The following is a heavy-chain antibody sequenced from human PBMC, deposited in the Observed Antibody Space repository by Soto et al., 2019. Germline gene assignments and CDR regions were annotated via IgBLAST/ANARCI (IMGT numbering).Heavy chain of an antibody. J-gene: IGHJ4*02. V-gene: IGHV5-51*01. Sequence: SLKISCKVSGYSFPNYWIGWVRQMPGKGLEWMGIIYPGDSDIRYSPSFQGQVTISADKSISTAYLQWRSLKASDTAMYYCARRDGYKIDYWGQGTLVTVSS. CDR2: IYPGDSDI. CDR3: ARRDGYKIDY. D-gene: IGHD5-12*01. CDR1: GYSFPNYW.